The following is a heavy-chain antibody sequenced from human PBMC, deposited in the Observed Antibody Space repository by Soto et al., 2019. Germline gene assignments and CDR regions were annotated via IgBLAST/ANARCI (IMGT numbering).Heavy chain of an antibody. J-gene: IGHJ6*02. CDR1: GGTFSNSA. D-gene: IGHD1-1*01. V-gene: IGHV1-69*05. Sequence: QVQLEQSGAEVKKPGSSVKVSCKTSGGTFSNSAISWVRQAPGQGLEWMGGIMPIFRTPDYAQKFQDRVTMTPHESPSTVSMALRGLRSDDTAVYYYSTDNVRLQLGAHYYSILDVWGQGTTVTVSS. CDR2: IMPIFRTP. CDR3: STDNVRLQLGAHYYSILDV.